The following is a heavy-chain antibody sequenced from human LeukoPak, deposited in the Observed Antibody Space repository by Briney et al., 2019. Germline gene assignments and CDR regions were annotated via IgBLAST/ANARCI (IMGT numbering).Heavy chain of an antibody. CDR3: ATIDSSGYWYYYYYGMDV. CDR1: GYTFTSYD. V-gene: IGHV1-8*01. J-gene: IGHJ6*02. CDR2: MNPNSGNT. D-gene: IGHD3-22*01. Sequence: GASVKVSCKASGYTFTSYDINWVRQATGQGLEWMGWMNPNSGNTGYAQKFQGRVTMTRNTSISTAYMELSRLRSEDTAVYYCATIDSSGYWYYYYYGMDVWGQGTTVTVSS.